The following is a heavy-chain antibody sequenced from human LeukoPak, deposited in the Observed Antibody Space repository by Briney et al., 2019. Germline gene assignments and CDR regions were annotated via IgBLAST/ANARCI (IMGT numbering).Heavy chain of an antibody. CDR3: ARRSGSYQADFDY. V-gene: IGHV3-11*01. D-gene: IGHD1-26*01. Sequence: GGSLRLSCAASGFTFSDYYMSWIRQAPGKGLEGVSYISGSGSSIYYADSVKGRFTISRDNAKNSLDLQMNSLGAEDTAVYYCARRSGSYQADFDYWGQGTLVTVSS. CDR2: ISGSGSSI. CDR1: GFTFSDYY. J-gene: IGHJ4*02.